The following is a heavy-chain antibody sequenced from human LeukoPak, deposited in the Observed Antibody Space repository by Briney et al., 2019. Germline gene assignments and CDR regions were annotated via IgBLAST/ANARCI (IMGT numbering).Heavy chain of an antibody. CDR3: ARTLSRDSGDSFDI. D-gene: IGHD1-26*01. Sequence: GGSLRLSCAASGFTFSSYNMHWVRQAPGKGLEWVSYITSSSSYIYYAGSVKGRFTISRDNAKNSLYLQMNSMRAEDTAVYYCARTLSRDSGDSFDIWGQGTMVTVSS. V-gene: IGHV3-21*01. J-gene: IGHJ3*02. CDR2: ITSSSSYI. CDR1: GFTFSSYN.